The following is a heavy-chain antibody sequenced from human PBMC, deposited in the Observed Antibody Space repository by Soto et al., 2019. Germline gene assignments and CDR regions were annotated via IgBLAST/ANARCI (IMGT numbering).Heavy chain of an antibody. CDR2: IYYSGST. CDR3: ARGGRRSPGMDV. J-gene: IGHJ6*02. V-gene: IGHV4-31*03. CDR1: GGSISSGGYY. Sequence: QVQLQESGPGLVKPSQTLSLTCTVSGGSISSGGYYWSWIRQHPGKGLEWIGYIYYSGSTYYNPSHTSRVTISVDTSKNQFSVKLSSVTAADTAVYYCARGGRRSPGMDVWGQGTTVTVSS.